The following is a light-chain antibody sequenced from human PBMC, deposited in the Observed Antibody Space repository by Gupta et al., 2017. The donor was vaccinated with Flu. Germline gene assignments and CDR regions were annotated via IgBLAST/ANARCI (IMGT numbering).Light chain of an antibody. J-gene: IGKJ2*01. Sequence: ISCKSSHSLLYTDGQTYLFWFLQRPGQPPQLLIHKVSNRFSGVPDRFSGSGSGTDFTLQISRVESEDVGVYYCMQSIDRYSFGQGTKLEIK. CDR3: MQSIDRYS. V-gene: IGKV2D-29*01. CDR2: KVS. CDR1: HSLLYTDGQTY.